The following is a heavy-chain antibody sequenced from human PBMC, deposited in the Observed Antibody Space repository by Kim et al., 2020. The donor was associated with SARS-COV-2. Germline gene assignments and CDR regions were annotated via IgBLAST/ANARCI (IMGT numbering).Heavy chain of an antibody. CDR3: ARGPSRSQKGYCSGGSCYSRNPPYYYYGMDV. CDR1: GGSFSGYY. CDR2: INHSGST. J-gene: IGHJ6*02. V-gene: IGHV4-34*01. Sequence: SETLSLTCAVYGGSFSGYYWSWIRQPPGKGLEWIGEINHSGSTNYNPSLKCRVTISVDTSKNQFSLKLSSVTAADTAVYYCARGPSRSQKGYCSGGSCYSRNPPYYYYGMDVWGQGTTVTVSS. D-gene: IGHD2-15*01.